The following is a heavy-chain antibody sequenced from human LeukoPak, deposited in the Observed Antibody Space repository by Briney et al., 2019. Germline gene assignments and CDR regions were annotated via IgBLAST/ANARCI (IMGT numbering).Heavy chain of an antibody. V-gene: IGHV3-30*02. CDR2: IRYDGSNI. D-gene: IGHD1-26*01. CDR1: GFIFSTYG. CDR3: AHDVGIVPFDY. J-gene: IGHJ4*02. Sequence: GGSLRLSCAASGFIFSTYGIHWVRQAPGKGLEWVAFIRYDGSNIYFADCVEGRFTISRDRSKNIVFLQMNSLRPEDTAVYYCAHDVGIVPFDYWGQGTLVTVSS.